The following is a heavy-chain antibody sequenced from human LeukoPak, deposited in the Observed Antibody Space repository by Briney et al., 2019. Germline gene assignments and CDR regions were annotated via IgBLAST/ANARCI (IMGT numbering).Heavy chain of an antibody. CDR1: GFSVSSNY. Sequence: PGGSLRLSCAASGFSVSSNYMTWVRQAPGKGRGWVSVIYSGGTTYYADSVKGRFTISRDNSKSTLHLQMNNLRAEDTAVYYCARDDLLTTVDYWGQGTLVTVSS. D-gene: IGHD4-17*01. J-gene: IGHJ4*02. CDR3: ARDDLLTTVDY. V-gene: IGHV3-66*02. CDR2: IYSGGTT.